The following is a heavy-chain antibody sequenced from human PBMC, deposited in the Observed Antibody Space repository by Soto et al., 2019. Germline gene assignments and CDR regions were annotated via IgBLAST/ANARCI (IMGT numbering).Heavy chain of an antibody. Sequence: EVQLLESGGGLVQPGESLRLSCAASGFTFSSYAMSWVRQAPGKGLEWVSVISGSGDSTYYADSVKGRFTISRDKSKNTMYLQMTSLRAEDTAVYYCAKSSSSSTFDYWGQGTLVTVSS. J-gene: IGHJ4*02. CDR1: GFTFSSYA. V-gene: IGHV3-23*01. CDR2: ISGSGDST. D-gene: IGHD6-6*01. CDR3: AKSSSSSTFDY.